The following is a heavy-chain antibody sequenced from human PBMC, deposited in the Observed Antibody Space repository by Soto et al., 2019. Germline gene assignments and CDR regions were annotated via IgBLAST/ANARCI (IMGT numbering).Heavy chain of an antibody. D-gene: IGHD3-22*01. CDR1: GGTFSSYA. Sequence: GASVKVSCKASGGTFSSYAISWVRQAPGQGLEWMGGIIPIFGTANYAQKFQGRVTITADESTSTAYMELSSLRSEDTAVYYCASPRRGYYVYYFDYWGQGTLVTVSS. V-gene: IGHV1-69*13. CDR2: IIPIFGTA. J-gene: IGHJ4*02. CDR3: ASPRRGYYVYYFDY.